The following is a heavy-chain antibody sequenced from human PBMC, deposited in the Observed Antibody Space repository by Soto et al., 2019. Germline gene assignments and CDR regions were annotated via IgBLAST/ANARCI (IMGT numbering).Heavy chain of an antibody. V-gene: IGHV4-34*01. CDR1: GGSFSSYY. Sequence: SETLSLTCAVYGGSFSSYYWSWIRQPPGKGLEWIGQINHYGSTDYNPSLKSRVTISVDTSKNHFSLRLSSVTAADTAMYYCATHCSSTSCYYTFDPWGQGALVTVSS. CDR2: INHYGST. CDR3: ATHCSSTSCYYTFDP. D-gene: IGHD2-2*01. J-gene: IGHJ5*02.